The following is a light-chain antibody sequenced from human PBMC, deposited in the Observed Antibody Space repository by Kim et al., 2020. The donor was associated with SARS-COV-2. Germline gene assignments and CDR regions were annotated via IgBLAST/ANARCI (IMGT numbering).Light chain of an antibody. CDR3: QQRSNGGFT. CDR1: QRVYTY. CDR2: DAS. Sequence: LSPGERATPSCRASQRVYTYLTWYQKKAGQAPRLLIYDASSRATGISARFSGSGSGTDFTLTISTLEPEDSAVYYCQQRSNGGFTFGPGTKVDIK. J-gene: IGKJ3*01. V-gene: IGKV3-11*01.